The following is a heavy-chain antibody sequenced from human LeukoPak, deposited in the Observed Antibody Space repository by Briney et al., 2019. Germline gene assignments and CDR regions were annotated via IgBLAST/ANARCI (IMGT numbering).Heavy chain of an antibody. V-gene: IGHV1-46*01. CDR1: GYTFTSYY. J-gene: IGHJ6*03. Sequence: GASVKVSCKASGYTFTSYYMHWVRQAPGQGLEWMGIINPSGGSTSYAQKFQGRVTMTRDMSTSTVYMELSSLRAEDTAVYYCARDPPYYYYMDVWGKGTTVTVSS. CDR3: ARDPPYYYYMDV. CDR2: INPSGGST.